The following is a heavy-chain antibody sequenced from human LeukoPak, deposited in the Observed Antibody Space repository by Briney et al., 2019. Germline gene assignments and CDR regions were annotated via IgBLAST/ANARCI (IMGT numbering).Heavy chain of an antibody. V-gene: IGHV3-66*02. CDR2: IYSYGST. CDR1: GFTVSSNY. J-gene: IGHJ6*03. CDR3: ARLGGKQLVRYYQYYMDV. Sequence: GGSLRLSCAASGFTVSSNYMRWVRQAPGKGLEGVSVIYSYGSTYYADSVKGRFTISRDNSKNTLYLQMNSLRVEDTAVYYCARLGGKQLVRYYQYYMDVWGKGTTVTVSS. D-gene: IGHD6-6*01.